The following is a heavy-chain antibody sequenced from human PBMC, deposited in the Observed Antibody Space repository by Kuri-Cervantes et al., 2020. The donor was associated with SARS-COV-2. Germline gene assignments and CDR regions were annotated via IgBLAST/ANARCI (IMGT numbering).Heavy chain of an antibody. J-gene: IGHJ4*02. CDR1: GFTFSNAW. CDR2: IESKTDGGTT. CDR3: TTSITGTPFDY. D-gene: IGHD1-20*01. Sequence: LSLTCAASGFTFSNAWMSWVRQAPGKGLEWVGRIESKTDGGTTDYAAPVKGRFTISRDDSKNTLYLQMNSLKTEDTAVYYCTTSITGTPFDYWGQGTLVTVSS. V-gene: IGHV3-15*04.